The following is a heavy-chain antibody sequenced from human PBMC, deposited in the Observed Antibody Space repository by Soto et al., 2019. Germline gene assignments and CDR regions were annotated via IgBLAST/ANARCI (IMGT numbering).Heavy chain of an antibody. J-gene: IGHJ6*02. V-gene: IGHV3-30-3*01. CDR2: ISHDGSNK. D-gene: IGHD6-6*01. CDR1: GFTFSSYA. CDR3: ANIRSSSSLTPYYYYGMDV. Sequence: PGGSLRLSCAASGFTFSSYAMHWVRQAPGKGLEWVAVISHDGSNKYYADSVKGRFTISRDNSKNTLYLQMNSLRAEDTAVYYCANIRSSSSLTPYYYYGMDVWGQGTTVTVSS.